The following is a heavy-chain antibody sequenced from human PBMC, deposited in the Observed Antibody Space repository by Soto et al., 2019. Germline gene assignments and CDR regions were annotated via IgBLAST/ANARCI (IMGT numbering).Heavy chain of an antibody. V-gene: IGHV4-59*01. Sequence: SDTLSLTCTVSGGSISSYYWSWIRQPPGKGLEWIGYIYYSGSTNYNPSLKSRVTISVDTSKNQFSLKLSSVTAADTAVYYCARADTDIVVVPAAIGAFDIWGQGTMVT. J-gene: IGHJ3*02. D-gene: IGHD2-2*02. CDR1: GGSISSYY. CDR2: IYYSGST. CDR3: ARADTDIVVVPAAIGAFDI.